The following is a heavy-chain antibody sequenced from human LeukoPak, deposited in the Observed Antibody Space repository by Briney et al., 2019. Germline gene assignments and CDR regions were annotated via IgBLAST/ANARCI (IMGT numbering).Heavy chain of an antibody. CDR3: ARSRAARPVRYWYFDL. CDR2: TYYRSKWYN. Sequence: SQTLSLTCAISGDSVSGNSAAWNWIRQSPSRGLEWLGRTYYRSKWYNDYAVSVKSRITINPDTSKNQFSLQLNSVTPEDTAVYYCARSRAARPVRYWYFDLWGRGTLVTVSS. J-gene: IGHJ2*01. D-gene: IGHD6-6*01. CDR1: GDSVSGNSAA. V-gene: IGHV6-1*01.